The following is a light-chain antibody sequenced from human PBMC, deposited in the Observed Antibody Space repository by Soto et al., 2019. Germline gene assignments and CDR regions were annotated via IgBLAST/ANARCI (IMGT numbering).Light chain of an antibody. J-gene: IGKJ1*01. CDR3: QQYGSSPRT. Sequence: EIVLTQSPGILSLSPGERATLSCRASQSVSSSYLAWYQQKPGQPPRLLIYDASSRATGIPDRFSGSGSGTDFTLTIRRLEPEDFAVYYCQQYGSSPRTFGQGTKVDIK. CDR1: QSVSSSY. V-gene: IGKV3-20*01. CDR2: DAS.